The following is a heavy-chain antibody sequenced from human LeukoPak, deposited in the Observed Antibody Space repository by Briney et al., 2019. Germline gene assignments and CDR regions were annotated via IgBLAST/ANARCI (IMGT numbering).Heavy chain of an antibody. CDR2: TRSDGTNK. CDR1: GFTFNSYG. CDR3: ARRDSGSNSLPFDH. V-gene: IGHV3-30*02. D-gene: IGHD1-26*01. Sequence: GGSLRLSCAASGFTFNSYGMHWVRQAPDKGLEWVAFTRSDGTNKFYVDSVKGRFTISRDNSKNTLYLQMNSLRAEDTAVYYCARRDSGSNSLPFDHWGQGALVTVSS. J-gene: IGHJ4*02.